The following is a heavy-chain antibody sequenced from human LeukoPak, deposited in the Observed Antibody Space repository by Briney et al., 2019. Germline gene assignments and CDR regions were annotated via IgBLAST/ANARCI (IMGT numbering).Heavy chain of an antibody. CDR1: GFTFSSYW. CDR2: INSDGSST. Sequence: GSLRLSCAASGFTFSSYWMHWVRQAPGKGLVWVSRINSDGSSTSYADSVKGRFTISRDNAKNTLYLQMNSLRAEDTAVYYCAKGGTHYYGSGEGVDYWGQGTLVTVSS. CDR3: AKGGTHYYGSGEGVDY. V-gene: IGHV3-74*01. J-gene: IGHJ4*02. D-gene: IGHD3-10*01.